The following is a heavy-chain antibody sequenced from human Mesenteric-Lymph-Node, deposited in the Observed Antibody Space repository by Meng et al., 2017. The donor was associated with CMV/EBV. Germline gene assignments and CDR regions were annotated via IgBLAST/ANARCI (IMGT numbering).Heavy chain of an antibody. CDR1: GFTFSNYW. D-gene: IGHD3-3*01. Sequence: GGSLRLSCAVSGFTFSNYWMSWVRQAPGKGLEWVANIKQDGSEKYHVDSVKGRFTISRDNAKSSLYLQMNSLRAEDTAVYYCARNHQWTTIVGALIIDYFDQWGQGTLVTVSS. V-gene: IGHV3-7*03. CDR3: ARNHQWTTIVGALIIDYFDQ. CDR2: IKQDGSEK. J-gene: IGHJ4*02.